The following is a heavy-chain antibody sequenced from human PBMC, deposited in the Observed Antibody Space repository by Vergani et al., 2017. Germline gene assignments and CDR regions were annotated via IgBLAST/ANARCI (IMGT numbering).Heavy chain of an antibody. CDR1: GYTFSTYG. V-gene: IGHV1-69*13. CDR3: ARTGYCSGGSCYSDNWVDP. D-gene: IGHD2-15*01. J-gene: IGHJ5*02. Sequence: QVQLVQSGAEVKKPGASVKVSCKASGYTFSTYGISWVRQAPGQGLEWMGGIIPIFGTANYAQKFQGRVTITADESTSTAYMELSSLRSEDTAVYYCARTGYCSGGSCYSDNWVDPWGQGTLVTVSS. CDR2: IIPIFGTA.